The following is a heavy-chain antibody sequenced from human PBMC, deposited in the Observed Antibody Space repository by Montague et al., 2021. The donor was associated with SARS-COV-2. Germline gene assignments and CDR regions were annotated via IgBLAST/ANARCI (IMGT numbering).Heavy chain of an antibody. D-gene: IGHD4-11*01. J-gene: IGHJ3*01. CDR1: GFTASSNY. V-gene: IGHV3-66*01. Sequence: SLRLSCAASGFTASSNYMSWVRQAPGKGLEWVSVIYSDVSTYYADSVKGRFTISRDNSKNTLYLQMNSLRAEDTAVYYCARVVTYAFDVWGQGTMVTVSS. CDR3: ARVVTYAFDV. CDR2: IYSDVST.